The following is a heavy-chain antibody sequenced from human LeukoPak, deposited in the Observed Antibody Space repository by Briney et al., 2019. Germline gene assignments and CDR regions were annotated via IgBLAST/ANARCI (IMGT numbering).Heavy chain of an antibody. V-gene: IGHV3-23*01. J-gene: IGHJ4*02. Sequence: PGGSLRLSCAASGFTFSDYYMSWIRQAPGKGLEWVSAISGSGGSTFYADSVKGRFTISRDNSKNTLYLQMNSLGAEDTAVYYCAKRPAYLDSWGQGTLVTVSS. CDR1: GFTFSDYY. CDR2: ISGSGGST. CDR3: AKRPAYLDS.